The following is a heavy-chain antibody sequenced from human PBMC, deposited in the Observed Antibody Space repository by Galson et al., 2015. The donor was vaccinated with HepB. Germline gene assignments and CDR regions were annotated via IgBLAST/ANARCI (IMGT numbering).Heavy chain of an antibody. V-gene: IGHV6-1*01. CDR2: TYYRSKWYN. J-gene: IGHJ4*02. Sequence: CAISGDSVSNNSAAWNWIRQSPSRGLEWLGRTYYRSKWYNGYAVSLKSRITINPDTSKNQFSLHLTSVTPEDTAVYFCARTTGAYSPADYWGQGTLVTVSS. D-gene: IGHD4/OR15-4a*01. CDR1: GDSVSNNSAA. CDR3: ARTTGAYSPADY.